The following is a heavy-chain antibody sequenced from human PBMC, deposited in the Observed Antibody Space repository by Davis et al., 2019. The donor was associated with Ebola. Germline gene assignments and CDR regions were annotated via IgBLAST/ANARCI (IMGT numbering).Heavy chain of an antibody. CDR2: ISAYGDKT. CDR1: GFSFDDYA. CDR3: AKEIKPDWYFDL. V-gene: IGHV3-43*02. Sequence: GGSLRLSCEASGFSFDDYAIHWVRQAPGKGLEWVALISAYGDKTDYADSVKGRFTISRDNSKYSLYLQMNSLKTDDTAFYYCAKEIKPDWYFDLWGRGTLVTVSS. J-gene: IGHJ2*01.